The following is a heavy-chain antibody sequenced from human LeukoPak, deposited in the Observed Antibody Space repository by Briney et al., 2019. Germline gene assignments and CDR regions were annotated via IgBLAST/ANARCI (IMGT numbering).Heavy chain of an antibody. V-gene: IGHV1-18*01. CDR3: ARVGADCSDGNCY. Sequence: ASVKVSCKASGYTFTTFGITWVRQAPGQGLEWMGWISTYNGNTNYAQNLQGRVTMTTDTSTSTAYMERRSLTSDDTAVYYCARVGADCSDGNCYWGQGTLVTVSS. CDR2: ISTYNGNT. D-gene: IGHD2-15*01. J-gene: IGHJ4*02. CDR1: GYTFTTFG.